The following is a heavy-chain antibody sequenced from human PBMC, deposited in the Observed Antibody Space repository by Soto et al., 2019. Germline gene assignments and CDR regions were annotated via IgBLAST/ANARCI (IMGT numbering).Heavy chain of an antibody. CDR3: AKEGRRQQLDRPTVRGMDV. D-gene: IGHD6-13*01. V-gene: IGHV3-30*18. Sequence: QVQLVESGGGVVQPGRSLRLSCAASGFTFSSYGMHWVRQAPGKGLEWVAVISYDGSNKYYADSVKGRFTISRDNSKNTLYLQMNSLRAEDTAVYYCAKEGRRQQLDRPTVRGMDVCGQGTTVTVSS. CDR2: ISYDGSNK. J-gene: IGHJ6*02. CDR1: GFTFSSYG.